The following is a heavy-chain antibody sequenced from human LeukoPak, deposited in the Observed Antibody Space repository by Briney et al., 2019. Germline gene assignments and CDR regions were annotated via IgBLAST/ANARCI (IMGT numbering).Heavy chain of an antibody. J-gene: IGHJ1*01. CDR3: ARAYCGGDCYSREYFQH. D-gene: IGHD2-21*01. V-gene: IGHV1-69*13. Sequence: GASVKVSCKASGGTFSSYAISWVRQAPGQGLEWMGGIIPIFGTANYAQKFQGRVTITADESTSTAYMELSSLRSEDTAVYYCARAYCGGDCYSREYFQHWGQGTLVTVSS. CDR1: GGTFSSYA. CDR2: IIPIFGTA.